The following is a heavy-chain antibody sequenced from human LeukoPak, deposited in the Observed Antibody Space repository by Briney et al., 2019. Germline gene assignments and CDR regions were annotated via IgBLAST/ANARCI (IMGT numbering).Heavy chain of an antibody. J-gene: IGHJ6*02. D-gene: IGHD6-13*01. CDR3: ARHYSSSWMNYYYGMDV. CDR2: IYYSGST. V-gene: IGHV4-59*08. Sequence: SETLSLTCTVSGGSISSYYWSWIRQPPGKGLGWIGDIYYSGSTNYNPSLKSRVTISVDTSKNQFSLKLSSVTAADTAVYYCARHYSSSWMNYYYGMDVWGQGTTVTVSS. CDR1: GGSISSYY.